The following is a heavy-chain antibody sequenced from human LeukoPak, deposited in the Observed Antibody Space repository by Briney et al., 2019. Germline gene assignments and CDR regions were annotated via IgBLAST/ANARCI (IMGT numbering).Heavy chain of an antibody. CDR2: IYPDDSDT. CDR3: ASLPRGSSGWNYFDY. Sequence: GESLKISCKGSGYSFTSYWIGWVRQMPGKGLEWMGIIYPDDSDTRYSPSFQGQVTISVDKSISTAYLQWSSLKASDTAMYYCASLPRGSSGWNYFDYWGQGTLVTVSS. D-gene: IGHD6-19*01. CDR1: GYSFTSYW. V-gene: IGHV5-51*01. J-gene: IGHJ4*02.